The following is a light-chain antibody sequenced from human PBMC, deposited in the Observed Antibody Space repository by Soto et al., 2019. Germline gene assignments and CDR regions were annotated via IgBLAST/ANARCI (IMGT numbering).Light chain of an antibody. CDR1: QSVSSY. J-gene: IGKJ1*01. CDR2: DAS. V-gene: IGKV3-11*01. CDR3: QQRSNWPFA. Sequence: EIVLTQSPATLSLSPGERTTLSCRASQSVSSYLAWYQQKPGQAHRXLIYDASNRATGIPARFSVIVSGTDFTLNLCSLEPEDGEVYDGQQRSNWPFAFGQGTKVDIK.